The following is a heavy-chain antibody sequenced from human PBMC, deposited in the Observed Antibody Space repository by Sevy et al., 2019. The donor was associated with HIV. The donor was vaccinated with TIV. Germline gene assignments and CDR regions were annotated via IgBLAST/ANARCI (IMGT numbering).Heavy chain of an antibody. CDR1: GDSVSSNSAT. CDR3: TRSITGGSSWQFDS. D-gene: IGHD6-13*01. V-gene: IGHV6-1*01. Sequence: KQSQTLSLTCAISGDSVSSNSATWNWIRQSPSRGLEWLGRTYYMSKCYDDYSVSVKSRITINPDTSKNQLSLQLKSVIPEDTAMYYCTRSITGGSSWQFDSWGQGTLVTVSS. CDR2: TYYMSKCYD. J-gene: IGHJ4*02.